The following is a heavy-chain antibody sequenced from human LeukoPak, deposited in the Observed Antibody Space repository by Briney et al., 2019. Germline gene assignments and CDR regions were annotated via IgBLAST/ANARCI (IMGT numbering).Heavy chain of an antibody. Sequence: KPGGSLRLSCAASGFTLRSYDMSWVRQAPGKGLEWVAATSGSGVNSYYADSVRGRFTISRDNSQNTLYLQMDSLRAEDTAFYYCAKEYSGYDFDYWGQGTLVTVSS. V-gene: IGHV3-23*01. CDR2: TSGSGVNS. J-gene: IGHJ4*02. D-gene: IGHD5-12*01. CDR3: AKEYSGYDFDY. CDR1: GFTLRSYD.